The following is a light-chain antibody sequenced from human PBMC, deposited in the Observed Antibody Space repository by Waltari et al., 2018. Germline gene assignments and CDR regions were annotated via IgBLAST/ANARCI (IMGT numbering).Light chain of an antibody. CDR1: QGISSW. CDR3: QQYNSYPFT. CDR2: TAS. J-gene: IGKJ2*01. Sequence: DIQMTQSPSTLSASVGDRVTITCRASQGISSWLVWYQQKPGKAPKLLIYTASSLESGVPSRFSGSGSGTEFTLTISSLQPDDFATYYCQQYNSYPFTFGQGTRLEIK. V-gene: IGKV1-5*03.